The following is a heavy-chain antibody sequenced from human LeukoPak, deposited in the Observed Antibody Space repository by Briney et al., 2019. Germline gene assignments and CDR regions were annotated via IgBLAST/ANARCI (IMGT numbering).Heavy chain of an antibody. D-gene: IGHD2-2*03. CDR2: ISYDGSNK. Sequence: PGGSLRLSCAASGFTFSTYAMHWVRRAPGEGLEWVAVISYDGSNKYYADSVKGRFTISRDNSKNTLSLQMNSLRAEDTAVYYCARDGYCSNTNCYSWFDVWGQGTLVTVSS. CDR3: ARDGYCSNTNCYSWFDV. J-gene: IGHJ5*02. V-gene: IGHV3-30*04. CDR1: GFTFSTYA.